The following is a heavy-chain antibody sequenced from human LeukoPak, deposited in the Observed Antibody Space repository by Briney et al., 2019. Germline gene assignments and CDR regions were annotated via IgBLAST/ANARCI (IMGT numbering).Heavy chain of an antibody. D-gene: IGHD6-19*01. Sequence: SETLSLTCTGSGGTVSGYYWSWLRQPPGKGLEWIAYISHSGNTNYNPSLKSRVTISKDTSKNQFSLRLNSVTAADTAVYHCARGAGWYDYWGQGTPVTVSS. V-gene: IGHV4-59*02. J-gene: IGHJ4*02. CDR2: ISHSGNT. CDR3: ARGAGWYDY. CDR1: GGTVSGYY.